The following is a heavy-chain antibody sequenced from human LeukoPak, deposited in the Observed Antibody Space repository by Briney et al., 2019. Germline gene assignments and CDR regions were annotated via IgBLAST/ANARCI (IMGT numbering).Heavy chain of an antibody. CDR2: INHSGST. V-gene: IGHV4-34*01. CDR3: ARVLTVSSFDY. Sequence: SETLSLTCAVYGGSFSHYYWSWIRQPPGKGLEWIGEINHSGSTNYDPSLKSRVTISEDTSNNVFSLRLSSVTAADTAVYYCARVLTVSSFDYWGQGTLVTVSS. CDR1: GGSFSHYY. J-gene: IGHJ4*02. D-gene: IGHD3-22*01.